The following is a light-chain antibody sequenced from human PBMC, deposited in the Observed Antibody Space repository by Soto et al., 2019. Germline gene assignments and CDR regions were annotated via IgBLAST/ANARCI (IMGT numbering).Light chain of an antibody. CDR1: QCISTW. Sequence: DIQMTQSPSTLSASVGDRVTITCRASQCISTWLAWYQQKPGKAPKLLIYEASSLESGVPSRFSGSGSGTEFTLTISSLQPDDFATYYCQQYYSYSWTFGQGTKVEI. CDR2: EAS. V-gene: IGKV1-5*03. CDR3: QQYYSYSWT. J-gene: IGKJ1*01.